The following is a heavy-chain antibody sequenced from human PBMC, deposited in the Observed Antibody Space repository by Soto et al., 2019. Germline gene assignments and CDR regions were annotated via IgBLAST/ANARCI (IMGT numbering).Heavy chain of an antibody. J-gene: IGHJ6*02. CDR2: INPSGGST. CDR1: GYTFTSYY. CDR3: AREPQNYGMDV. V-gene: IGHV1-46*01. Sequence: ASVKVSCKXSGYTFTSYYMHWVRQAPGQGLEWMGIINPSGGSTSYAQKFQGRVTMTRDTSTSTVYMELSSLRSEDTAVYYCAREPQNYGMDVWGQGTTVTVSS.